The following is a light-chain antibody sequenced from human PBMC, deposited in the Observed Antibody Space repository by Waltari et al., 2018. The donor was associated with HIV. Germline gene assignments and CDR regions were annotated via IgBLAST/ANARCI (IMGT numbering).Light chain of an antibody. CDR1: QSVRSTY. Sequence: EIVLTQSPGTLSLSPGERATLPCRASQSVRSTYLTWYQQKPGNAPRLLNYGASSRATGIPDRFSGSGSGTDFTLTISRLEPEDFAVYYCQQYGSSPLTFGGGTNVEIK. CDR2: GAS. V-gene: IGKV3-20*01. CDR3: QQYGSSPLT. J-gene: IGKJ4*01.